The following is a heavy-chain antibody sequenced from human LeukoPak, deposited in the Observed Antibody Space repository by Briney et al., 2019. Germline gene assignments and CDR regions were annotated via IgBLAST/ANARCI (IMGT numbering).Heavy chain of an antibody. CDR1: GFTFSSYS. V-gene: IGHV3-21*01. CDR2: ISSSSSYI. CDR3: ARVPGGWYAPNLEYDY. D-gene: IGHD6-19*01. J-gene: IGHJ4*02. Sequence: PGGSLRLSCAASGFTFSSYSMNWVRQAPGKGLEWVSSISSSSSYIYYADSVKGRFTISRDNAKNSLYLQMNSLRAEDTAVYYCARVPGGWYAPNLEYDYWGQGTLVTVSS.